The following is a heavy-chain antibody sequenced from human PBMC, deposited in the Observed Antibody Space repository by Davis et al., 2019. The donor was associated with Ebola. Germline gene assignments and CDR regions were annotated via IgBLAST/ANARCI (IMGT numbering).Heavy chain of an antibody. CDR2: IIPIFGTA. J-gene: IGHJ6*03. V-gene: IGHV1-69*13. Sequence: SVKVSCKASGYTFTSYDINWVRQAPGQGLEWMGGIIPIFGTANYAQKFQGRVTITADESTSTAYMELSSLRSEDTAVYYCARDNLRRLVPPYCSGGSCYSNYYYYYMDVWGKGTTVTVSS. CDR3: ARDNLRRLVPPYCSGGSCYSNYYYYYMDV. CDR1: GYTFTSYD. D-gene: IGHD2-15*01.